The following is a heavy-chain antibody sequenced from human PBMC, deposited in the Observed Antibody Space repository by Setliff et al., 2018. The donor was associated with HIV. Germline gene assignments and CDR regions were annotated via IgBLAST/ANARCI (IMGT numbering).Heavy chain of an antibody. D-gene: IGHD3-9*01. Sequence: LRLSCAASGFTFDDYGMSWVRQAPGEGLEWVSGINWNGGSTGYADSVKGRFTISRDNSKNTLYLQMNSLRAEDTAVYYCARDNGRYFDRGWFDPWGQGALVTVSS. J-gene: IGHJ5*02. CDR2: INWNGGST. V-gene: IGHV3-20*04. CDR1: GFTFDDYG. CDR3: ARDNGRYFDRGWFDP.